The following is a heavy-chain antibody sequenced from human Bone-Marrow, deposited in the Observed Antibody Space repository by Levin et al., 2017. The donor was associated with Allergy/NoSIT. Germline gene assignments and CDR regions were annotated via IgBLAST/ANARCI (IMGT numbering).Heavy chain of an antibody. Sequence: GGSLRLSCAASGFTFSGSAVHWVRQAPGKGLEWVGRIRSKAINYATEYAASVKDRFTISRDDSKNTAYLEMNSLKTEDTAIYFCSRDHYGTMGVWGQGTTVTVS. CDR1: GFTFSGSA. CDR3: SRDHYGTMGV. D-gene: IGHD4-17*01. J-gene: IGHJ6*02. V-gene: IGHV3-73*01. CDR2: IRSKAINYAT.